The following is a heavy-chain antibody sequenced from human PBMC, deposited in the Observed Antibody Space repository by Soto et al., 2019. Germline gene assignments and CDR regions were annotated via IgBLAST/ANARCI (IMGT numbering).Heavy chain of an antibody. CDR3: ARVGSDNWNGEFDY. CDR2: IYYSGST. D-gene: IGHD1-1*01. J-gene: IGHJ4*02. V-gene: IGHV4-59*01. Sequence: SETLSLTCTVSGGSISSYYWSWIRQPPGKGLEWIGYIYYSGSTNYNPSLKSRVTISVDTSKNQFSLKLSSVTAADTAVYYCARVGSDNWNGEFDYWGQGTLVTVSS. CDR1: GGSISSYY.